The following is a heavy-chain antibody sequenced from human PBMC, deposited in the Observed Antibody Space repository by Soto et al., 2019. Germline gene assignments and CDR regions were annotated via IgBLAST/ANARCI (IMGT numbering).Heavy chain of an antibody. CDR1: GFSFSSYC. CDR3: ARSSGGYYNE. CDR2: INTDGSTT. V-gene: IGHV3-74*01. D-gene: IGHD3-10*01. Sequence: EVQLVESGGGLVQPGGSLRLSCADSGFSFSSYCMHWLRQGPEKGLVWVARINTDGSTTNYADSVKGRFTISRDNAKSNMYLQMNSLRAEDTAVYYWARSSGGYYNEWGQGNLVTVSS. J-gene: IGHJ3*01.